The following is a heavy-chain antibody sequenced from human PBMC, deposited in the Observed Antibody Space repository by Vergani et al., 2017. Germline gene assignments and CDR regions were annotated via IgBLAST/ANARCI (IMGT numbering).Heavy chain of an antibody. J-gene: IGHJ4*02. Sequence: VQLLESGGGLVQPGGSLRLSCAASGFTFSNYGMHWVRQAPGKGLEWVAVIWYDGSNKYYADSVKGRFTISRDNSKNTLYLQMNSLRAEDTAVYYCARPMITIFGVVDYFDYWGQGTLVTVSS. V-gene: IGHV3-33*01. D-gene: IGHD3-3*01. CDR1: GFTFSNYG. CDR3: ARPMITIFGVVDYFDY. CDR2: IWYDGSNK.